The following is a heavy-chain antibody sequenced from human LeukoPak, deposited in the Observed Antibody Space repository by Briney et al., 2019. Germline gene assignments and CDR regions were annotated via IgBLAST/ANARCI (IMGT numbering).Heavy chain of an antibody. Sequence: SETLSLTCTASGGSINSGGYYWSWIRQPPGKGLEWIGYIYHSGSTCYNPSLKSRVTISVDRSKNQFSLKLSSVTAADSAMYYCARHTIFCSFINCSPFDPWRQGTLVTVSS. V-gene: IGHV4-30-2*01. D-gene: IGHD3-3*01. CDR1: GGSINSGGYY. CDR2: IYHSGST. J-gene: IGHJ5*02. CDR3: ARHTIFCSFINCSPFDP.